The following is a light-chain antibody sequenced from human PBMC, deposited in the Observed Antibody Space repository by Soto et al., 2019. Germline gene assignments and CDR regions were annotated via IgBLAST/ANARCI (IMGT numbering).Light chain of an antibody. CDR1: SSNIGSNY. CDR2: SNN. V-gene: IGLV1-47*02. J-gene: IGLJ1*01. Sequence: QSALTQPPSASGAPGQRVTISCSGSSSNIGSNYVYWYQQLPGTAPKVLIHSNNQRPSGVPDRFSGSKSGTSASLAISGPRSEDEADYYCAAWDDNLSTYVFGSGTKVTVL. CDR3: AAWDDNLSTYV.